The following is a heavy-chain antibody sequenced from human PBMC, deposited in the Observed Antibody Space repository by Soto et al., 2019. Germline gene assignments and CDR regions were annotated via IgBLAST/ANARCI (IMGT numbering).Heavy chain of an antibody. V-gene: IGHV2-5*01. J-gene: IGHJ4*02. D-gene: IGHD6-19*01. Sequence: QITLKESGPTLVKPTQTLTLTCTLSGVSVSTTGVGVAWIRQPPGKALECLALIYWNDDERYSPSLKSRLTISKDISKNQVVLTMANMDPVYAATYYCARRLWDSSGWHPFDSWGQGALVTVSS. CDR2: IYWNDDE. CDR3: ARRLWDSSGWHPFDS. CDR1: GVSVSTTGVG.